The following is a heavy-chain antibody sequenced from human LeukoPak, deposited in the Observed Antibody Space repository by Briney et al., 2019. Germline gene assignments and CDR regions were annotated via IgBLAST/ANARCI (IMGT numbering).Heavy chain of an antibody. CDR1: GGSISSYY. Sequence: SSETLSLTCTVSGGSISSYYWSWIRQPPGKGLEWIGYIYYSGSTNYNPSLKSRVTISVDTSKNQFSPKLSSVTAADTAVYYCARLRPAMVSSEFDYWGQGTLVTVSS. D-gene: IGHD5-18*01. CDR2: IYYSGST. CDR3: ARLRPAMVSSEFDY. J-gene: IGHJ4*02. V-gene: IGHV4-59*08.